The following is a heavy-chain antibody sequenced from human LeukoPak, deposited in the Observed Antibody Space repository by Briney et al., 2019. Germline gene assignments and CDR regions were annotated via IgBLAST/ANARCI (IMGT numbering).Heavy chain of an antibody. CDR2: ISGSGGST. CDR1: GFTFSSYA. D-gene: IGHD2-21*02. J-gene: IGHJ4*02. CDR3: AGSPAYCGGDCRLGDY. Sequence: GGSLRLSCAASGFTFSSYAMSWVRQAPGKGLEWVSAISGSGGSTYYADSVKGRFTISRDNSKNTLYLQMNSLRAEDTAVYYCAGSPAYCGGDCRLGDYWGQGTLVTVSS. V-gene: IGHV3-23*01.